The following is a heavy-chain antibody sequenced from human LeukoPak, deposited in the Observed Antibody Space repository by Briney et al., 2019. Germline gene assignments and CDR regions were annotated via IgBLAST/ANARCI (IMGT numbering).Heavy chain of an antibody. CDR1: GASFNSDDQY. Sequence: SETLSLTCTVSGASFNSDDQYWNWIRQSPGLGLEWIVSIHPSGMLYNNPSLESRVTMSRDTSKNQFSLNLNSVTAADTAVYFCSRGLDSRKLGYWGQGILVTVSS. J-gene: IGHJ4*02. D-gene: IGHD3-22*01. V-gene: IGHV4-31*03. CDR2: IHPSGML. CDR3: SRGLDSRKLGY.